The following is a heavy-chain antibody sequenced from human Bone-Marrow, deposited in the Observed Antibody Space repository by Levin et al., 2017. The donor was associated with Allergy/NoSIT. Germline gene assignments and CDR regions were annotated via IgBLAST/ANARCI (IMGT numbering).Heavy chain of an antibody. J-gene: IGHJ4*02. CDR1: GFTVSGYY. CDR2: IYDAGRT. D-gene: IGHD3-10*01. Sequence: GGSLRLSCAASGFTVSGYYLSWVRQAPGKGLEWVSTIYDAGRTYYADSVKGRFTISRDNSKDTRYLQMNSLRADDTAVYYCARVRFPGYHGSGSYYNEYYFDSWGQGPLVTVSS. CDR3: ARVRFPGYHGSGSYYNEYYFDS. V-gene: IGHV3-53*01.